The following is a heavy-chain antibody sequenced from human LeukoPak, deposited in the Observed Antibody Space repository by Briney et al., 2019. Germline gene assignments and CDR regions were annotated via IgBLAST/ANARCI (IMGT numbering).Heavy chain of an antibody. V-gene: IGHV3-13*04. CDR1: GFTVPNYA. CDR3: AREKRVLTGHVVPHPNHPNTHYFAY. D-gene: IGHD3-9*01. CDR2: IGTAGDT. Sequence: PGGSLRLSCAASGFTVPNYAMSGVRQATGKGLEWVSAIGTAGDTYYPGSVNGRFTISRENAKNSLYLQMNSLRAGDTAVYYCAREKRVLTGHVVPHPNHPNTHYFAYWGQGTLVTVSS. J-gene: IGHJ4*02.